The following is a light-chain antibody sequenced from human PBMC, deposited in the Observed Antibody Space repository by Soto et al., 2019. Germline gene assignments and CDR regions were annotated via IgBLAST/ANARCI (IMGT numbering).Light chain of an antibody. Sequence: EIVLTQSPATLSLSPGERATLSCRASQSVSSYLAWYQQKPGQAPRLLIYDASNRATGIPARFSGSGSGTDFALTISILEPEDFAVYYCQQRSNWPPLITFGQGTRLESK. CDR1: QSVSSY. CDR3: QQRSNWPPLIT. J-gene: IGKJ5*01. V-gene: IGKV3-11*01. CDR2: DAS.